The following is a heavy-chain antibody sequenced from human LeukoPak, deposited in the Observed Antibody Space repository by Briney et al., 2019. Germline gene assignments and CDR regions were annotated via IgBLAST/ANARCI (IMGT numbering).Heavy chain of an antibody. J-gene: IGHJ4*02. V-gene: IGHV1-69*05. D-gene: IGHD5-24*01. CDR3: ARPKVEMATTVAFDY. Sequence: GASVKVSCKASGYTFTGYYMHWVRQAPGQGLEWMGRIIPIFGTANYAQKFQGRVTITTDESTSTAYMELSSLRSEDTAVYYCARPKVEMATTVAFDYWGQGTLVTVSS. CDR1: GYTFTGYY. CDR2: IIPIFGTA.